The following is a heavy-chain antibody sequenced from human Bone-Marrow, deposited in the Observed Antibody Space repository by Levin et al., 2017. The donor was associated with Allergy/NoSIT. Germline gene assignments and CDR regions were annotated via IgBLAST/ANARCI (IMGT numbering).Heavy chain of an antibody. Sequence: SQTLSLTCTVSGGSISSSIYYWGWIRQPPGKGLEWIGNIHYSGDTYYNPSLKSRVTMSVDTSKNQFSLRLNSVTAADTAVYYCARLTYETLWQDTTTAGDYWGQGILVTVSS. CDR3: ARLTYETLWQDTTTAGDY. V-gene: IGHV4-39*01. D-gene: IGHD5-18*01. J-gene: IGHJ4*02. CDR1: GGSISSSIYY. CDR2: IHYSGDT.